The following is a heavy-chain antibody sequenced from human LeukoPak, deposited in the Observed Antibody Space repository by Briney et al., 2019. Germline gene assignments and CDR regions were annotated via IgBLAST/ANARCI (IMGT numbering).Heavy chain of an antibody. CDR1: GFTFSSYG. V-gene: IGHV3-30*18. J-gene: IGHJ3*02. D-gene: IGHD4-17*01. Sequence: GRSLRLSCAASGFTFSSYGMHWVRQAPGKGLEWVAVISYDGSNKYYADSVKGRFTISRDNSKNTLYLQMNSLRAEDTAVYYCAKGDYGDNPTDAFDIWGQGTMVTVSS. CDR3: AKGDYGDNPTDAFDI. CDR2: ISYDGSNK.